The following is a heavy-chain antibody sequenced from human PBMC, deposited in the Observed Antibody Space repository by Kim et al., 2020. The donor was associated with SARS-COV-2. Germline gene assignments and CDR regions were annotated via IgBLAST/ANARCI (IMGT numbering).Heavy chain of an antibody. CDR1: GFTFSSYG. V-gene: IGHV3-30*18. D-gene: IGHD3-3*01. CDR2: ISYDGSNK. J-gene: IGHJ6*02. CDR3: AKDSNDYDFWSLRYYYYYYGMDV. Sequence: GGSLRLSCAASGFTFSSYGMHWVRQAPGKGLEWVAVISYDGSNKYYADSVKGRFTISRDNSKNTLYLQMNSLRAEDTAVYYCAKDSNDYDFWSLRYYYYYYGMDVWGQGTTVTVSS.